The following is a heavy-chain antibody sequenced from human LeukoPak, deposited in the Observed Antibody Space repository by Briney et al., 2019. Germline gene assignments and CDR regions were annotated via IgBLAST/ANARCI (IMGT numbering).Heavy chain of an antibody. V-gene: IGHV3-21*04. J-gene: IGHJ3*02. CDR1: GFTFSSYS. CDR2: ISSSSSYI. D-gene: IGHD4-23*01. CDR3: AKAKYGGNAGREAFDI. Sequence: PGGSLRLSCAASGFTFSSYSMNWVRQAPGKGLEWVSSISSSSSYIYYAGSVKGRFTISRDNAKNSLYLQMNSLRAEDTALYYCAKAKYGGNAGREAFDIWGQGTMVTVSS.